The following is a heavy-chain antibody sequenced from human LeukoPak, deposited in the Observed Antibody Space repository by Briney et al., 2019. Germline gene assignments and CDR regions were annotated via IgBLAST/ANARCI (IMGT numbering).Heavy chain of an antibody. CDR3: ARDSDNWNYFDY. CDR1: GGTFSSYA. CDR2: IIPIFGTA. J-gene: IGHJ4*02. D-gene: IGHD1-20*01. Sequence: SVRVSCKASGGTFSSYAISWVRQAPGQGLEWMGGIIPIFGTANYAQKFQGRVTITADESTSTAYMELSSLRSEDTAVYYCARDSDNWNYFDYWGQGTLVTVSS. V-gene: IGHV1-69*13.